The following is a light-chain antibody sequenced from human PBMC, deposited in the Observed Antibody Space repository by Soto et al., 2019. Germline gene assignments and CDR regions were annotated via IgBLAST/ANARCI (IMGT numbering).Light chain of an antibody. J-gene: IGKJ1*01. CDR3: QQYATSST. CDR1: QSISSW. Sequence: DIQMTQSPYTLSASVGDRVTITCRASQSISSWVAWYQQKPGKAPKFLIYGASSLESGVPSRFSGSGSGTEFTLTISSLQPDDFATYYCQQYATSSTFGQGTKVEI. CDR2: GAS. V-gene: IGKV1-5*01.